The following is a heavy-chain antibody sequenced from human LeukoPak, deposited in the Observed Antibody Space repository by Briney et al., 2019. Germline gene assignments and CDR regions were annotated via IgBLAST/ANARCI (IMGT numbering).Heavy chain of an antibody. CDR1: GGSFSGYY. CDR3: ARWYYDGSGYYYDF. V-gene: IGHV4-34*01. CDR2: INHSGTT. D-gene: IGHD3-22*01. J-gene: IGHJ4*02. Sequence: SETLSLTCAVHGGSFSGYYWSWIRQPPGKGLDWIGEINHSGTTNYNPSLRSRVTISVDKSKNHFSLKLSSVTAADTAVYYCARWYYDGSGYYYDFWGQGTLVTVSS.